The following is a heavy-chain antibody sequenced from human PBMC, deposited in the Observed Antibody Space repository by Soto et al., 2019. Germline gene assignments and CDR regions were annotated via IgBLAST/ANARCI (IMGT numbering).Heavy chain of an antibody. J-gene: IGHJ6*02. CDR1: GYTFTSYY. Sequence: ASVKVSCKASGYTFTSYYMHWVRQAPGQGLEWMGIINPSGGSTNYAQQFQGRVTMTSDTSTSTVYMELSSLRSEDTAVYYCAKSYDFPMDVWGQGTTGTVSS. CDR3: AKSYDFPMDV. V-gene: IGHV1-46*01. CDR2: INPSGGST. D-gene: IGHD3-3*01.